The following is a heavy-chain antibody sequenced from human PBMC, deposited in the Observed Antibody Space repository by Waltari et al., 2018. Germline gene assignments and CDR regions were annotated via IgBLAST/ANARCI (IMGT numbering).Heavy chain of an antibody. CDR1: GFTFGPYA. V-gene: IGHV3-23*01. CDR3: AKGGWGSWSHYPYYYDMDV. D-gene: IGHD6-13*01. CDR2: ISGSGHAT. Sequence: VQLLESGGGLVQPGGSLRLSCAASGFTFGPYAMSWVRRGPGRWMEWVAAISGSGHATDYADSVKGRFTSSRDNPTNTLYLHMNNLRAGDTAIYYCAKGGWGSWSHYPYYYDMDVWGQGTTVTVSS. J-gene: IGHJ6*02.